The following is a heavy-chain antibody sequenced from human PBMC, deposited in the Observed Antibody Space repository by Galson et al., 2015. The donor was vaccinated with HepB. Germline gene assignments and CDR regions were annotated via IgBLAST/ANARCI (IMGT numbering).Heavy chain of an antibody. D-gene: IGHD2-15*01. CDR3: ARGGGLLGY. CDR1: GDSINSGGHF. Sequence: TLSLTCTVSGDSINSGGHFWSWVRHHPGKGLEWIGYIYHSGSFRYNPSLKSRLTISVDTSKNQFSLKLNSMTAADTAVYYCARGGGLLGYWGPGILVTVSA. V-gene: IGHV4-31*03. J-gene: IGHJ4*02. CDR2: IYHSGSF.